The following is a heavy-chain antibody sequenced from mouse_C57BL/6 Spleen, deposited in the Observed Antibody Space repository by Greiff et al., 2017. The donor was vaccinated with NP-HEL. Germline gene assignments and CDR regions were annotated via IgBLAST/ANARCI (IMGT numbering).Heavy chain of an antibody. J-gene: IGHJ1*03. V-gene: IGHV1-55*01. CDR3: ARSIPGRLVRYWDFDV. D-gene: IGHD2-4*01. CDR2: IYPGSGST. Sequence: QVQLQQPGAELVKPGASVKMSCKASGYTFTSYWITWVKQRPGQGLEWIGDIYPGSGSTNYNEKFKSKATLTVDTSSSTAYMQLSSLTSEDSAVYYCARSIPGRLVRYWDFDVWGTGTTVTVAA. CDR1: GYTFTSYW.